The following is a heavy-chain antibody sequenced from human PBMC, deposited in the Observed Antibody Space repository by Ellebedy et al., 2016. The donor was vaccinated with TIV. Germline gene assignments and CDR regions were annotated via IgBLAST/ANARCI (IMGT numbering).Heavy chain of an antibody. Sequence: ASVKVSCKASGHTLTSYYLHWVRQAPGQGLEWMGIIYPGAGSATYAREFQGRVTMTRDTSTSTAYMELSSLTSDDTAVYFCARENWHFDSWGQGTLVIVSS. V-gene: IGHV1-46*01. J-gene: IGHJ5*02. CDR1: GHTLTSYY. CDR2: IYPGAGSA. CDR3: ARENWHFDS. D-gene: IGHD1-1*01.